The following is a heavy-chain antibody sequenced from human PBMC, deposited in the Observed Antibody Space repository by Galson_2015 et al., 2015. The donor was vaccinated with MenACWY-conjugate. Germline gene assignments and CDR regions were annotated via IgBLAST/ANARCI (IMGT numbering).Heavy chain of an antibody. J-gene: IGHJ4*02. Sequence: SLRLSCAASGFTFSSYAMSWVRQAPGKGLVWVSRIYNDGSDITYADSVKGRFTISRDNAKNTLFLQMNSLRAEDTAVYYCARGGIGAFDYWAQGTLVTVSS. CDR3: ARGGIGAFDY. CDR2: IYNDGSDI. CDR1: GFTFSSYA. D-gene: IGHD3-16*01. V-gene: IGHV3-74*01.